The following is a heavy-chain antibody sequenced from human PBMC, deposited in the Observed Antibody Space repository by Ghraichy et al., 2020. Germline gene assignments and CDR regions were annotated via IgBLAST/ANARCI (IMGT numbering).Heavy chain of an antibody. Sequence: GGSLRLSCVGSGFTFSSDSMNWVRQSPGKGLEWVSYITSSGRTIFYADSVRGRFTISRDNAQNSLYLQMNSLRDEDTAVDYCARGSKVVRFYYYDGMDVWGQGTTVTVSS. V-gene: IGHV3-48*02. CDR3: ARGSKVVRFYYYDGMDV. CDR1: GFTFSSDS. D-gene: IGHD4-23*01. CDR2: ITSSGRTI. J-gene: IGHJ6*02.